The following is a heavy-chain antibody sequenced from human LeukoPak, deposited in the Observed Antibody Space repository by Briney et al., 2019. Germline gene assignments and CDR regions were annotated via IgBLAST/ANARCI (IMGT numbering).Heavy chain of an antibody. CDR2: ISDSGGST. CDR3: ARRAGAYSHPYDY. V-gene: IGHV3-23*01. CDR1: GFTFSSYA. Sequence: GGSLRLSCAASGFTFSSYAMSWVRQAPGKGLEWVSAISDSGGSTYYADSVKGRFTISRDNSKNTLYLQMNSLRAEDTAVYYCARRAGAYSHPYDYWGQGTLVTVSS. D-gene: IGHD4/OR15-4a*01. J-gene: IGHJ4*02.